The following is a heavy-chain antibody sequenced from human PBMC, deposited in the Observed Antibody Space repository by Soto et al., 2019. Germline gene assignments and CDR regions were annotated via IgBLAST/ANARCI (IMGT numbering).Heavy chain of an antibody. D-gene: IGHD1-1*01. CDR3: ARRTPTDAFDI. V-gene: IGHV4-59*01. CDR2: IYYSGST. Sequence: SETLSLTCAVSGGPISSYYWSWIRQPPGKGLEWIGYIYYSGSTNYNPSLKSRVTISVDTSKNQFSLKLSSVTAADTAVYYCARRTPTDAFDIWGQGTMVTVSS. CDR1: GGPISSYY. J-gene: IGHJ3*02.